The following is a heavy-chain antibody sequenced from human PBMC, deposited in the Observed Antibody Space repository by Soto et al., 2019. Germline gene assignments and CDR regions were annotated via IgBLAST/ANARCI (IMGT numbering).Heavy chain of an antibody. CDR1: GGTFSSYA. J-gene: IGHJ6*02. CDR3: ASWGYGDYLYYYGMDV. V-gene: IGHV1-69*13. CDR2: IIPVFGTA. D-gene: IGHD4-17*01. Sequence: SVKVSCKASGGTFSSYAISWVRQAPGQGLEWMGGIIPVFGTANYAQKFQGRVTITADESTSTAYMELSSLRSEDTAVYYCASWGYGDYLYYYGMDVWGQGTTVTVSS.